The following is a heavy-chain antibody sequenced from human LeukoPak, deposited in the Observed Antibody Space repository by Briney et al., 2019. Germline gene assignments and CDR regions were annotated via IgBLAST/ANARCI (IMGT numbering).Heavy chain of an antibody. J-gene: IGHJ6*03. Sequence: GGSLRLSCAGSAFNFNCYSMGWLRQAAGKGLEWVSGISGSGGSTYYTDSVKGRFTISRDNSKNTLYLQMNSLRPEDTALYYCAKYGSGWTLYFYYYMDVWGKGTTVTVSS. D-gene: IGHD6-19*01. CDR2: ISGSGGST. CDR3: AKYGSGWTLYFYYYMDV. CDR1: AFNFNCYS. V-gene: IGHV3-23*01.